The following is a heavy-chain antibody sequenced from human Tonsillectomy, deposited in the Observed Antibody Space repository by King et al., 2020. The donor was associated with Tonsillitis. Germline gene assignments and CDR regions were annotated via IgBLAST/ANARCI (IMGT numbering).Heavy chain of an antibody. CDR3: AKGKYHDILTGSDS. J-gene: IGHJ5*01. V-gene: IGHV3-9*01. D-gene: IGHD3-9*01. CDR1: GFTFGDYA. CDR2: ISWNSGAI. Sequence: VQLVESGGGLVQPGRSLRLSCAASGFTFGDYAMHWVRQAPGKGPEWVSSISWNSGAIVSADSLKGRFAISRDNGKNSLYLQMNGLRAEDSAIYYCAKGKYHDILTGSDSWGQGTLVTVSS.